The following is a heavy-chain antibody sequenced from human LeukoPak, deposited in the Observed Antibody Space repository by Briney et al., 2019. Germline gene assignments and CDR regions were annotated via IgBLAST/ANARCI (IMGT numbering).Heavy chain of an antibody. J-gene: IGHJ4*02. CDR2: ISRSGDIT. V-gene: IGHV3-23*01. Sequence: TGGSLRLSCAASGFSFSNFDMTWVRQAPGKGLEWVASISRSGDITNYADSGKGRSTISRDNSKNTLYLQMNSLRAEDTAVYYCLPSDGGGQGTLVTVSS. D-gene: IGHD3-10*01. CDR3: LPSDG. CDR1: GFSFSNFD.